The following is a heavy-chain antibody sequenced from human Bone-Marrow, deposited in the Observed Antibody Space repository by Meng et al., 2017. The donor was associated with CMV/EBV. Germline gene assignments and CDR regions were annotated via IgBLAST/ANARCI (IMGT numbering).Heavy chain of an antibody. V-gene: IGHV3-30*04. D-gene: IGHD2-2*01. J-gene: IGHJ4*02. Sequence: GGSLRLSCSASGFTFSIYAIHWVRQAPGKGLGWVAVISYAGSNKYYADSVKGRFNISRDNSKNTLYLQRNSLRAEDTAVYYGARRNVGCSNTSCYRWEGLDYWGQGTLVTVSS. CDR2: ISYAGSNK. CDR1: GFTFSIYA. CDR3: ARRNVGCSNTSCYRWEGLDY.